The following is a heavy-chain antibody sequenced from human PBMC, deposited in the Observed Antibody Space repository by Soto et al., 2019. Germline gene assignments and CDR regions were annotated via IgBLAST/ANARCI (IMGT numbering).Heavy chain of an antibody. J-gene: IGHJ5*02. CDR1: GYTFTSYG. V-gene: IGHV1-18*01. CDR2: ISAYNGNT. D-gene: IGHD3-22*01. Sequence: ASVKVSCKASGYTFTSYGISWVRQAPGQGLEWMGWISAYNGNTNYAQKLKGRVTMTTDTSTSTANMKQRSLRSDDTAVYYCARDRRLNWFDPWGQGTLVTVSS. CDR3: ARDRRLNWFDP.